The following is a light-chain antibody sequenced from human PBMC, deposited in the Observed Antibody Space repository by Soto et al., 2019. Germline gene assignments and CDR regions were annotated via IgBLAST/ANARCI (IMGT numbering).Light chain of an antibody. CDR1: SSSIGAGSD. V-gene: IGLV1-40*01. Sequence: QSVLTQPPSVSGAPGQRVTISCTGSSSSIGAGSDVHWYQQLPGTAPKLLIYGDSNRPSGVPDRFSGSKSGTSASLAITGLQAEDESDYYCQSYDSSLSVVFGGGTKLTVL. J-gene: IGLJ2*01. CDR2: GDS. CDR3: QSYDSSLSVV.